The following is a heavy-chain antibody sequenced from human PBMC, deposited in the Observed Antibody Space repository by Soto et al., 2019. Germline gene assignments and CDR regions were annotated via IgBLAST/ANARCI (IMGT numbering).Heavy chain of an antibody. CDR3: AGDRLYCSGGRCYTQPPLDY. CDR2: IVVGSGNT. Sequence: SVKVSCKASGFTFTSSAMQWVRQARGQRLEWIGWIVVGSGNTNYAQKFQERVTITRDMSTSTAYMELSSLRSDDTAVYYCAGDRLYCSGGRCYTQPPLDYWGQGTLVTVSS. CDR1: GFTFTSSA. V-gene: IGHV1-58*02. J-gene: IGHJ4*02. D-gene: IGHD2-15*01.